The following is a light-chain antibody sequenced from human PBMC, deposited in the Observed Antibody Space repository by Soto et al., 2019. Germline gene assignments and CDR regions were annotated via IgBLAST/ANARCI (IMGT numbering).Light chain of an antibody. Sequence: DIVMTQSPAFVSASLGERVTLSCRASRTIDTYLASFQHRLGQPPRLLIFGASVRAPGVPPRFSGGGSGTEFTLTINSLRSEDFAVYFCQQYDAWPPGTFGGGTKVDIK. J-gene: IGKJ4*01. CDR1: RTIDTY. CDR3: QQYDAWPPGT. V-gene: IGKV3-15*01. CDR2: GAS.